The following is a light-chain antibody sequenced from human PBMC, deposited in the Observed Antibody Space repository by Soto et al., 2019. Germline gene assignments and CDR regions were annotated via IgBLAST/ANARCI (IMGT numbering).Light chain of an antibody. J-gene: IGLJ2*01. CDR1: SSDVGGYNY. CDR2: SND. CDR3: ATWDDSLNGVV. Sequence: QSALTQPASVSGSPGQSITISCTGTSSDVGGYNYVSWYQHLPGTAPKLLIFSNDERPSGVPDRFSGSKSGTSASLAISGFQSDDEADYYCATWDDSLNGVVFGGGTKVTVL. V-gene: IGLV1-44*01.